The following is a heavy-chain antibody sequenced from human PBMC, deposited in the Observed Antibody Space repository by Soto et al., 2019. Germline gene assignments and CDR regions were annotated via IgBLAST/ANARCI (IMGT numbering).Heavy chain of an antibody. CDR3: AIALGYSRHAVMDV. CDR2: ISPDNGNT. CDR1: GYTFTIYG. D-gene: IGHD5-12*01. Sequence: GASVKVSCKASGYTFTIYGINWVRQAPGQGLEWMGWISPDNGNTNYAQKLQGRVTMTTDTSTSTAYMELRSLRSDDTAVYYCAIALGYSRHAVMDVRAQRTTVTVSS. V-gene: IGHV1-18*01. J-gene: IGHJ6*02.